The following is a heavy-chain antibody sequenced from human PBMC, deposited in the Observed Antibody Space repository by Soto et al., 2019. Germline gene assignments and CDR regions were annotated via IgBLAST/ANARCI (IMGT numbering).Heavy chain of an antibody. CDR3: ARDRAEATWRLGCLGY. CDR2: IIPIFGTA. CDR1: GGTFSSYA. D-gene: IGHD2-21*01. Sequence: QVQLVQSGAEVKKPGSSVKVSCKASGGTFSSYAISWVRQAPGQGLEWLGGIIPIFGTANYAQKFQGRVTITADESTSTAYMELSSLRSEDTAVYYCARDRAEATWRLGCLGYWGQGTLVTVSS. V-gene: IGHV1-69*01. J-gene: IGHJ4*02.